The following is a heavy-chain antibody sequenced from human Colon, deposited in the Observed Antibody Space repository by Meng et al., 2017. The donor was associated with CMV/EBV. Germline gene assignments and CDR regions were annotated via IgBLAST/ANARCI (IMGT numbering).Heavy chain of an antibody. CDR1: GGSFSGYY. CDR2: INHSGST. J-gene: IGHJ5*02. D-gene: IGHD3-16*01. Sequence: GSLRLSCAVYGGSFSGYYWSWIRQPPGKGLEWIGEINHSGSTNYNPSLKSRVTISVDTSKNQFSLKLSSVTAADTAVYYCARNPRSYASGWVDPWGQGTLVTVSS. CDR3: ARNPRSYASGWVDP. V-gene: IGHV4-34*01.